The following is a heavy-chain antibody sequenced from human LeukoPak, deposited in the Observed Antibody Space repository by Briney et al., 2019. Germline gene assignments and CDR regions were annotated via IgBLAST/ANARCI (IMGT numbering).Heavy chain of an antibody. CDR3: AKDNRRHYTSGPNPDSLH. Sequence: GGSLRLSCAASGFTFSGHWMSWVRQALGKGLEWVANIKQDGSETYYVDSVKGRFTISRDNAKNSLFLQMNSLRVEDTAFYYCAKDNRRHYTSGPNPDSLHWGQGALVTVSS. V-gene: IGHV3-7*03. CDR2: IKQDGSET. D-gene: IGHD6-19*01. J-gene: IGHJ4*02. CDR1: GFTFSGHW.